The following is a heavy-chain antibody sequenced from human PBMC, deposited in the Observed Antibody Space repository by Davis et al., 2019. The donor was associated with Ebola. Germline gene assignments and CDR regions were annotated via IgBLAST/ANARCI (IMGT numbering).Heavy chain of an antibody. CDR3: ARRGYYYDSRKFDY. Sequence: SETLSLTCAVYGGSFSGYYWSWIRQPPGKGLEWLGEINHSGSTNYNPSLKSRVTISVDTSKNQFSLKLSSVTAADTAVYYCARRGYYYDSRKFDYWGQGTLVTVSS. CDR2: INHSGST. J-gene: IGHJ4*02. V-gene: IGHV4-34*01. CDR1: GGSFSGYY. D-gene: IGHD3-22*01.